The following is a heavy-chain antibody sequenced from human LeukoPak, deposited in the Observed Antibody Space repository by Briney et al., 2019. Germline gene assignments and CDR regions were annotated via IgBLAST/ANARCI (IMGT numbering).Heavy chain of an antibody. V-gene: IGHV3-21*01. CDR1: GFTFCSFT. CDR2: ISMSSSHI. CDR3: ARERGGYCSGTSCSYAFDI. Sequence: GGSLRLSCSASGFTFCSFTMKWLRQATGKGVTWVSSISMSSSHISYADSVTCRFTISRDKAKNSLYLQMNSLRAEDTAVYYCARERGGYCSGTSCSYAFDIWGQGTMVTVSS. J-gene: IGHJ3*02. D-gene: IGHD2-2*01.